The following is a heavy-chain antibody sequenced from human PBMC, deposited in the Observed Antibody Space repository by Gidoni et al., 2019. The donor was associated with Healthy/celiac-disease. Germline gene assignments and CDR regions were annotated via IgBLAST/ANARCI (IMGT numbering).Heavy chain of an antibody. CDR2: ISYDGSNK. D-gene: IGHD5-12*01. V-gene: IGHV3-30-3*01. CDR3: AREGGGSGYDSLGY. Sequence: QVQLVESGGGVVQPGRSLRLSCAASGFTFSSYAMHWVRQAPGQGLEWVAVISYDGSNKYYADSVKGRFTISRDNSKNTLYLQMNSLRAEDTAVYYCAREGGGSGYDSLGYWGQGTLVTVSS. J-gene: IGHJ4*02. CDR1: GFTFSSYA.